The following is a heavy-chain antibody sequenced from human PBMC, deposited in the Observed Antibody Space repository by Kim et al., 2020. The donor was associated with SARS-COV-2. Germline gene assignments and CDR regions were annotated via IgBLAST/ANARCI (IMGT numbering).Heavy chain of an antibody. V-gene: IGHV3-74*01. D-gene: IGHD2-2*01. CDR3: ARTPIRYCSSTSCYADAFDI. J-gene: IGHJ3*02. CDR1: GFTFSSYW. Sequence: GGSLRLSCAASGFTFSSYWMHWVRQAPGKGLVWVSRINSDGSSTSYADSVKGRFTISRDNAKNTLYLQMNSLRAEDTAVYYCARTPIRYCSSTSCYADAFDIWGQGTMVTVSS. CDR2: INSDGSST.